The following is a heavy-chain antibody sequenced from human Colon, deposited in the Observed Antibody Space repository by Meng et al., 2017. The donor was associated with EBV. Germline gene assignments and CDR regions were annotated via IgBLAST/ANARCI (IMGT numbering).Heavy chain of an antibody. CDR2: IHSSGST. CDR3: ARASYGSGSPLGESWFDP. V-gene: IGHV4-31*03. D-gene: IGHD3-10*01. J-gene: IGHJ5*02. Sequence: QVQLHASGPGLVNPSQTMSLTCTFSCGSISGGGYYWSWIRQHPGKGLEWIGYIHSSGSTYYNPSLRSRLTISVDTSKNQFSLKLSSVTAADTAVYYCARASYGSGSPLGESWFDPWGQGTLVTVSS. CDR1: CGSISGGGYY.